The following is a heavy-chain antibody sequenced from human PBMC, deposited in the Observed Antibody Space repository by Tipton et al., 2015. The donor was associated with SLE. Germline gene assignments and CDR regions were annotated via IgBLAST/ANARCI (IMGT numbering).Heavy chain of an antibody. J-gene: IGHJ3*02. CDR3: ARRAPLYTIGPQAAFDI. CDR2: IDYSGST. CDR1: GGAIRPSTNY. D-gene: IGHD2-8*01. Sequence: GLVKPSDTLSLTCTVSGGAIRPSTNYWGWVRQPPGKGLEWIGTIDYSGSTYYNPSLKSRVTISVDTSKNQFSLKLTSVTAADTAVYYCARRAPLYTIGPQAAFDIWGQGTMVTVS. V-gene: IGHV4-39*07.